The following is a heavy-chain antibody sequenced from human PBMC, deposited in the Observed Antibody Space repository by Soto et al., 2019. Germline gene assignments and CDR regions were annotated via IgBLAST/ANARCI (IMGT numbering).Heavy chain of an antibody. V-gene: IGHV4-39*01. J-gene: IGHJ4*02. Sequence: SETPALGCTFSGDSMKITADDWAWIRKPPGKGLEWIGSIYYSGSTHYNPSLKSRVTMSVDTYTNQFSLKLNSVTVADTAVYYCTGHEGGAAADRPLDYWGQGTLVSVS. CDR2: IYYSGST. D-gene: IGHD6-13*01. CDR3: TGHEGGAAADRPLDY. CDR1: GDSMKITADD.